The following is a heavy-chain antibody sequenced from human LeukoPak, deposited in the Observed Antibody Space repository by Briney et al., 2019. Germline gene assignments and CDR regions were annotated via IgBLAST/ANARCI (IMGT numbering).Heavy chain of an antibody. V-gene: IGHV3-33*01. CDR2: IWYDGSNE. CDR3: ARVDSYCSGEGCYYYYGMDA. D-gene: IGHD2-15*01. CDR1: GFTFNSYG. J-gene: IGHJ6*02. Sequence: PGGSLRLSCVASGFTFNSYGIHWVRQTPGKGLEWVALIWYDGSNEYYADSVKGRFTISRDNSKNTLYLQMNSLRAEDTAVYYCARVDSYCSGEGCYYYYGMDAWGQGTTVTVSS.